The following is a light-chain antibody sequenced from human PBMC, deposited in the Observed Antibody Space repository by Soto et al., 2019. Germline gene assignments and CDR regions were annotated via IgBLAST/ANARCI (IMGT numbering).Light chain of an antibody. CDR2: GAS. CDR1: QTVSSN. V-gene: IGKV3-20*01. Sequence: EIVMTQSPATLSVSPGERATLFCRASQTVSSNLAWYQQKPGQAPRLLIYGASSRATGIPDRFSGSGSGTDFTLTISRLEPEDFAVHYCQQYGSSPPTFGQGTKVDIK. CDR3: QQYGSSPPT. J-gene: IGKJ1*01.